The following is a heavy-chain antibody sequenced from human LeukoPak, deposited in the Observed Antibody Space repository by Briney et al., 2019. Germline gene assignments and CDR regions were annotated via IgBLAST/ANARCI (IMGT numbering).Heavy chain of an antibody. V-gene: IGHV4-38-2*02. Sequence: SETLSLTCTVSGYSISGGYYWGWIRQPPGKGLEWIGSMFHSGSTYYNPSLKSRVTMSVDTSKNQFSLKLSSVTAADTAVYYCARVRYNWNRDFDYWGRGTLVTVSS. CDR1: GYSISGGYY. D-gene: IGHD1-20*01. CDR2: MFHSGST. CDR3: ARVRYNWNRDFDY. J-gene: IGHJ4*02.